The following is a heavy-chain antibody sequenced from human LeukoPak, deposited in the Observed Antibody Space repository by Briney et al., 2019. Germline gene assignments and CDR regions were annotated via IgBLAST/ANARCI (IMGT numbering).Heavy chain of an antibody. J-gene: IGHJ5*02. CDR2: INPNSGGT. CDR3: ARVSTMVRGVMTFDP. CDR1: GYTFTGYY. V-gene: IGHV1-2*06. D-gene: IGHD3-10*01. Sequence: GASVKVSCKASGYTFTGYYMHWVRQAPGQGLEWMGRINPNSGGTNYAQKFQGRVTMTRDTSISTAYMELSRLRSDDTAVYYCARVSTMVRGVMTFDPWGQGTLVTVSP.